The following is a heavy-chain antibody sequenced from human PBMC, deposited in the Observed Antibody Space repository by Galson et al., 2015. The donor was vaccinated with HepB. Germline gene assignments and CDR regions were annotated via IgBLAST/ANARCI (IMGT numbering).Heavy chain of an antibody. D-gene: IGHD6-25*01. CDR2: ISSSSSTI. CDR3: AGQRLVGAFDI. Sequence: SLRLSCAASGFTFSSYSMNWVRQAPGKGLEWVSYISSSSSTIYYADSVKGRFTISRDNAKNSLYLQMNSLRAEDTAVYYCAGQRLVGAFDIWGQGTMVTVSS. CDR1: GFTFSSYS. V-gene: IGHV3-48*04. J-gene: IGHJ3*02.